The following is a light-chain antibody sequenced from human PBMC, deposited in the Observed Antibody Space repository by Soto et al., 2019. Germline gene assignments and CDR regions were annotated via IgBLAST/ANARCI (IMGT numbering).Light chain of an antibody. Sequence: EIVMTQSPGILSLSPVERASLSCGASQSITSSFLAWYQQKPGQAPRLLIYGASSRATGIPDRFSGTGSETDFTLTINRLEPEDFAVYYCQQYENSPITFGQGTRLEIK. CDR3: QQYENSPIT. J-gene: IGKJ5*01. V-gene: IGKV3-20*01. CDR2: GAS. CDR1: QSITSSF.